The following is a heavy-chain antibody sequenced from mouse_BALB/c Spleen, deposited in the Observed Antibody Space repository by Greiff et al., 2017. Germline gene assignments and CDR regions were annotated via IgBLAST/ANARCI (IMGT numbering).Heavy chain of an antibody. CDR1: GYTFTSYW. Sequence: QVQLQQPGAELVRPGASVKLSCKASGYTFTSYWINWVKQRPGQGLEWIGNIYPSDSYTNYNQKFKDKATLTVDKSSNTAYMQLSSLTSEDSAVYYCARTMGLRRYAMDYWGQGTSVTVSS. D-gene: IGHD2-4*01. V-gene: IGHV1-69*02. CDR3: ARTMGLRRYAMDY. J-gene: IGHJ4*01. CDR2: IYPSDSYT.